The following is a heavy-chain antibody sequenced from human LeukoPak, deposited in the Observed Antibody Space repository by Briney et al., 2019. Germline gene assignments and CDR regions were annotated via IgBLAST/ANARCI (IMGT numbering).Heavy chain of an antibody. Sequence: GGSLRLSCAASGFTFSSYAMSWVRQGPGKGLEWVLAISGSGDKTYYADSVKGRFNISRDNSSTILYVQMTSLRVEDTAIYYCAKERENYFEFDFWGQGTLVTVSS. V-gene: IGHV3-23*01. J-gene: IGHJ4*02. CDR2: ISGSGDKT. CDR1: GFTFSSYA. CDR3: AKERENYFEFDF. D-gene: IGHD1-7*01.